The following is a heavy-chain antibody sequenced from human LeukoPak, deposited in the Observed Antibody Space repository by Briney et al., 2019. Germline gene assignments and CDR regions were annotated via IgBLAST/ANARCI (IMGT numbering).Heavy chain of an antibody. D-gene: IGHD3-9*01. CDR1: GFTFSSYA. J-gene: IGHJ4*02. V-gene: IGHV3-23*01. CDR3: ATATYYDILTGYYDY. CDR2: ISGSGGST. Sequence: GGSLRLSCAASGFTFSSYAMSWVRQAPGKGLEWVSAISGSGGSTYYADSVKGRFTISRDNSKNTLYLQMNSLRAEDTAVYYCATATYYDILTGYYDYWGQGNLVTVSS.